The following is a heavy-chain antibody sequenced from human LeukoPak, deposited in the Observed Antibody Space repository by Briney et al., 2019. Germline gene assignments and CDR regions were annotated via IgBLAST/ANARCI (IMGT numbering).Heavy chain of an antibody. J-gene: IGHJ4*02. CDR2: ISYDGSNK. V-gene: IGHV3-30*18. D-gene: IGHD6-13*01. CDR1: GFTFSSYG. Sequence: GGSLRLSCAASGFTFSSYGMHWVRQAPGKGLEWVAVISYDGSNKYYADSVKGRFTISRDNSKNTLYLQMNSLRAEDTAVYYCAKESWYGVYFDYWGQGTLVTVSS. CDR3: AKESWYGVYFDY.